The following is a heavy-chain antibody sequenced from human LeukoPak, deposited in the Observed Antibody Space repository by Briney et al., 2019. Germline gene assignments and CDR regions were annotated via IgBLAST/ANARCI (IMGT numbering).Heavy chain of an antibody. CDR1: GGALSSYY. Sequence: SETLSLTCTVSGGALSSYYWSWIRQPAGKGLEWIGRIYTSGSTNYNPSLKSRVTMSVDTSKNQFSLKLSSVTAADTAVYYCARVTRITIFGVERWAFDYWGQGTLVTVSS. CDR2: IYTSGST. J-gene: IGHJ4*02. D-gene: IGHD3-3*01. V-gene: IGHV4-4*07. CDR3: ARVTRITIFGVERWAFDY.